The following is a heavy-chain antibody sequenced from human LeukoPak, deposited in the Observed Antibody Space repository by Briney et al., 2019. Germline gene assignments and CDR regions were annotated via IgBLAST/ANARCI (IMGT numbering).Heavy chain of an antibody. J-gene: IGHJ3*02. V-gene: IGHV4-59*01. Sequence: KPSETLSLTCTVSGGSISSYYWSWIRQPPGKGLEWIGYIYYSGSTNYNPSLKSRVTISVDTSKNQFSLKLSSVTAADTAVYYCARGIGTSYESSRDAFDIWGQGTMVTVSS. CDR1: GGSISSYY. D-gene: IGHD3-22*01. CDR2: IYYSGST. CDR3: ARGIGTSYESSRDAFDI.